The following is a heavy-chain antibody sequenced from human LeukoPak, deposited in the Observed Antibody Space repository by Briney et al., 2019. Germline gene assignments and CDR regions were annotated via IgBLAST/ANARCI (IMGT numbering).Heavy chain of an antibody. J-gene: IGHJ6*03. Sequence: SETLSLTCAVSGGSFSGYYWSWIRQPPGKGLEWIGEINHSGSTNYNPSLKSRVTISVDTSKNQFSLKLSSVTAADTAVYYCARRITMVRGVKYYYYMDVWGKGTTVTVSS. CDR3: ARRITMVRGVKYYYYMDV. CDR1: GGSFSGYY. CDR2: INHSGST. D-gene: IGHD3-10*01. V-gene: IGHV4-34*01.